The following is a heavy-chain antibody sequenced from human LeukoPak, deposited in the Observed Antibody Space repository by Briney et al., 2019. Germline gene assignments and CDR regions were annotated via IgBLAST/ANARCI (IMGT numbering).Heavy chain of an antibody. Sequence: GGSLRLSCAASGFTFSGYSMNWVRQAPGKGLEWLSYISTSVSYIYYADAVKGRFTISRDNAKNSLYLQMNSLRVEDTAVYYCVRDITGTTYYYYYMDVWGKGTTVTVSS. J-gene: IGHJ6*03. D-gene: IGHD1-7*01. CDR1: GFTFSGYS. CDR3: VRDITGTTYYYYYMDV. V-gene: IGHV3-21*01. CDR2: ISTSVSYI.